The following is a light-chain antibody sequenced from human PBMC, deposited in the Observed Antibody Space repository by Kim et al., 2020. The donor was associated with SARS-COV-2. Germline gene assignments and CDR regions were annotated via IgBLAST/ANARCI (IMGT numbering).Light chain of an antibody. J-gene: IGLJ3*02. V-gene: IGLV1-44*01. CDR2: SDD. CDR1: SSNIGGNT. Sequence: QSVLTQPPSASGTPGQRVTISCSGGSSNIGGNTVTWYQQLPGTAPKLLIYSDDQRPSGVPDRFSAAKSGTSASLTISGLQFEDEAEYCCSSWDDSLYGPVFGGGTQLTVL. CDR3: SSWDDSLYGPV.